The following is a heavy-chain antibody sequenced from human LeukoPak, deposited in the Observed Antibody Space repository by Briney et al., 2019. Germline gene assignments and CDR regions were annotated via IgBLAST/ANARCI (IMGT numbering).Heavy chain of an antibody. D-gene: IGHD1-1*01. CDR1: GFTFSSYA. CDR2: ISYDGNNK. J-gene: IGHJ4*02. CDR3: AKVGDNWDFDY. Sequence: GGSLRLSCAASGFTFSSYAMHWVRQAPGKGLEWVALISYDGNNKYYADSVKGRFTISRDNSMNTLYMKVNSLRAEDTAVYYCAKVGDNWDFDYWGQGTLVIVSS. V-gene: IGHV3-30*18.